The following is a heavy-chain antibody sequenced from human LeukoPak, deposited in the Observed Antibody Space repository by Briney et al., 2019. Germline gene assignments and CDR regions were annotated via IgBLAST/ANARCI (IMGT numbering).Heavy chain of an antibody. CDR2: IKSKTDGGTT. CDR1: GFTFSNAW. J-gene: IGHJ4*02. D-gene: IGHD4-17*01. V-gene: IGHV3-15*01. CDR3: TAPETTMTTWDFDY. Sequence: GGSLRLSCAASGFTFSNAWMSWVRQAPGKGLEWVGRIKSKTDGGTTDYAAPVKGRFTISRDDSKNTLYLQMNSLKTEDTAVYYCTAPETTMTTWDFDYWGQGTLVTVSS.